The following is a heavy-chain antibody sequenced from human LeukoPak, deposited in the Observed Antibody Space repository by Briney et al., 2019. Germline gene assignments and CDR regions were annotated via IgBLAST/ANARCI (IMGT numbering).Heavy chain of an antibody. J-gene: IGHJ6*02. V-gene: IGHV3-30*04. CDR2: ISYDGSNK. D-gene: IGHD3-3*01. CDR3: ARGGITIFGVVSTYYYGMDV. Sequence: GGSLRLSCAASGFTFSSYAMHWVRQAPGKGLEWVAVISYDGSNKYYADSVKGRFTISRDNSKNTLYLQMNSLRAEDTAVYYCARGGITIFGVVSTYYYGMDVWGQGTTVTVSS. CDR1: GFTFSSYA.